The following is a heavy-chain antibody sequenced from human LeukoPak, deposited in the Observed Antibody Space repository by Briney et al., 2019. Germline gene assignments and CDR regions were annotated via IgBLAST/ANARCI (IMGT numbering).Heavy chain of an antibody. D-gene: IGHD6-13*01. Sequence: GGSLRLSCAASGFTFSSYAMSWVRQAPGKGLEWVSAISGSGGSTYYADSVKGRFTISRDNSKNTLYLQMYSLRAEDTAVYYCAKDRAGYSSSWSYWFDPWGQGTLVTVSS. V-gene: IGHV3-23*01. CDR2: ISGSGGST. CDR3: AKDRAGYSSSWSYWFDP. J-gene: IGHJ5*02. CDR1: GFTFSSYA.